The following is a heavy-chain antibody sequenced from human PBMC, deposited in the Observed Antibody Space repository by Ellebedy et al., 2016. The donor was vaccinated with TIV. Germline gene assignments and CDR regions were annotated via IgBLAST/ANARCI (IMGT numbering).Heavy chain of an antibody. CDR2: ISSSSSYI. Sequence: GESLKISCAASGFTFSSYSMNWVRQAPGKGLEWVSSISSSSSYIYYADSVKGRFTISRDNAKNQLYLQMNSLRAEDTAVYYCARDSSSWYWDYYGMDVWGQGTTVTVSS. CDR3: ARDSSSWYWDYYGMDV. J-gene: IGHJ6*02. CDR1: GFTFSSYS. V-gene: IGHV3-21*01. D-gene: IGHD6-13*01.